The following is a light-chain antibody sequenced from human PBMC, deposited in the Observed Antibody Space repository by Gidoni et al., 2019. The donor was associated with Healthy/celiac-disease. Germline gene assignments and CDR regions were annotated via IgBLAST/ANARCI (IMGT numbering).Light chain of an antibody. CDR1: QSISSY. V-gene: IGKV1-39*01. CDR2: AAS. Sequence: IQMTLPPSSLSASVGDRVTITCRASQSISSYLNWYQQKPGKAPKLLIYAASSLQSGVPSRFSGSGSGTDFTLTISSLQPEDFATYYCQQSYSTPATFGQGTKVEIK. J-gene: IGKJ1*01. CDR3: QQSYSTPAT.